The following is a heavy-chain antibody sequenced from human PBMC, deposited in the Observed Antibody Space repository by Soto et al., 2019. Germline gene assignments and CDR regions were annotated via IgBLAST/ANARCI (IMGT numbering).Heavy chain of an antibody. J-gene: IGHJ5*02. CDR2: ISGTGVNT. V-gene: IGHV3-23*01. D-gene: IGHD6-6*01. Sequence: PGGSLRLSCEASGFIFSSYAITWVRQAPGKGLEWVSTISGTGVNTYYADSLKGRFTVSRDNSKNTVWLQMNSLRAADSSVYYCAKDSVHNMYRTSSLEDCFGPWGQGTLVTVSS. CDR3: AKDSVHNMYRTSSLEDCFGP. CDR1: GFIFSSYA.